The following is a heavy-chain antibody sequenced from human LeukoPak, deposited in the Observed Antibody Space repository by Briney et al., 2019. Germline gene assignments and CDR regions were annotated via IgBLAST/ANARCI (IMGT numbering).Heavy chain of an antibody. V-gene: IGHV4-4*07. CDR3: ARGRIGTYYYGSGRPGGWFDP. J-gene: IGHJ5*02. D-gene: IGHD3-10*01. Sequence: PSETLSLTCTVSGVSISSYYWSWIRQPAGKGLEWIGRIYTSGSTNYNPSLKSRVTISVDTSKNQFSLKLTSVTAADTAVYYCARGRIGTYYYGSGRPGGWFDPWGQGTLVTVSS. CDR1: GVSISSYY. CDR2: IYTSGST.